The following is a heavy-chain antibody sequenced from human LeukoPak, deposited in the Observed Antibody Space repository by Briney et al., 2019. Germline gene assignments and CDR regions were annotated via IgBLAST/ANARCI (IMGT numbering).Heavy chain of an antibody. Sequence: SETLSLTCAVYGGSFSGYYWSWIRQPPGKGLEWIGEINHSGSTNYNPSLKSRVTISVDTSKNQFSLKLSSVTAADTAVYYCARPLLVVPAPPYSYYMDVWGKGTTVTISS. CDR1: GGSFSGYY. D-gene: IGHD2-2*01. V-gene: IGHV4-34*01. CDR3: ARPLLVVPAPPYSYYMDV. J-gene: IGHJ6*03. CDR2: INHSGST.